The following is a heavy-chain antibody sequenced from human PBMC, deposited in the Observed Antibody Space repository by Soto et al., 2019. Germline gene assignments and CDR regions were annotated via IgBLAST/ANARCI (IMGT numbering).Heavy chain of an antibody. Sequence: SVKVSCKASGGTFSSYAISWVRQAPGQGLEWMGGIIPIFGTANYAQKFQGRVTITADESTSTAYMELSSLRSEDTAVYYCASTYYYDSSGYYYLNYWGQGTLVTVSS. CDR3: ASTYYYDSSGYYYLNY. CDR2: IIPIFGTA. D-gene: IGHD3-22*01. CDR1: GGTFSSYA. V-gene: IGHV1-69*13. J-gene: IGHJ4*02.